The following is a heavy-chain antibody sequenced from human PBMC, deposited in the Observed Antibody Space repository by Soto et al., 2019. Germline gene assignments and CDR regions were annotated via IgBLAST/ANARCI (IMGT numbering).Heavy chain of an antibody. CDR2: INSDGSST. V-gene: IGHV3-74*01. J-gene: IGHJ6*03. D-gene: IGHD2-2*01. CDR3: ARASVVVVRAARVHYYYYYMDV. Sequence: EVQLVESGGGLVQPGGSLRLSCAASGFTFSSHWMHWVRQAPGKGLVWVSRINSDGSSTSYADSVKGRFTISRDNAKNTLYLQMNSLRAEDTAVYYCARASVVVVRAARVHYYYYYMDVWGKGTTVTVSS. CDR1: GFTFSSHW.